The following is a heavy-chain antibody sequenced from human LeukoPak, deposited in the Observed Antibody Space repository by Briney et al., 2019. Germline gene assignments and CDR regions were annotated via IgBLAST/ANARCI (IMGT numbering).Heavy chain of an antibody. Sequence: PGGSLRLSCAASGFIFTNYFTSWVRQAPGKGLEGVASIKHDGSEKYYVDSVRGRFTISRDNTMNSLYLQMSSLRAEDTAVYYCATDRGWRTSGYYLYYFEYWGQGTLVTFSS. J-gene: IGHJ4*02. V-gene: IGHV3-7*01. CDR3: ATDRGWRTSGYYLYYFEY. CDR1: GFIFTNYF. CDR2: IKHDGSEK. D-gene: IGHD3-3*01.